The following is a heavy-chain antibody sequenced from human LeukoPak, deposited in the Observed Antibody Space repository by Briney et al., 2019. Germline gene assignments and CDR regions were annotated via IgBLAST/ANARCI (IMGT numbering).Heavy chain of an antibody. Sequence: PGGSLRLSCAASGFTFSSYGMHWVRQAPGKGLEWVAVIWYDGSNKYYADSVKGRFTISRDNSKNTLYLQMNSLRAEDTAVYYCGRAGVYSASSGYGPDRWGQGTLVTVSS. D-gene: IGHD3-22*01. CDR1: GFTFSSYG. CDR2: IWYDGSNK. CDR3: GRAGVYSASSGYGPDR. J-gene: IGHJ5*02. V-gene: IGHV3-33*01.